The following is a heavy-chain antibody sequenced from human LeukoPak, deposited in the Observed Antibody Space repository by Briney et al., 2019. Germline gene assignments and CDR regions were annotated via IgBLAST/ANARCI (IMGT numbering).Heavy chain of an antibody. J-gene: IGHJ4*02. CDR1: GFIFDDYA. D-gene: IGHD1-26*01. Sequence: PGGSLRLSCAASGFIFDDYAMHWVRQAPGKGLEWVSGIGWNSASIDYAYSVKGRFTISRDNAKNSLYLQMNSLRDEDTALYYCAKDLRYSGSYLFDCWGQGTLVTVSS. V-gene: IGHV3-9*01. CDR2: IGWNSASI. CDR3: AKDLRYSGSYLFDC.